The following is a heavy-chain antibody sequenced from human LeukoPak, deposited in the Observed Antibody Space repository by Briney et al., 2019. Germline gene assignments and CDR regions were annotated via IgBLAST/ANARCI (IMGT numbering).Heavy chain of an antibody. Sequence: ASVKVSCKASGYTFTGYYMHWVRQAPGQGLEWMGWINPNSGGTNYAQKLQGRVTMTRDTSISTAYMELSRLRSDDTAVYYCARDHRAYTAMLTWFDYWGQGTLVTVSS. CDR1: GYTFTGYY. J-gene: IGHJ4*02. CDR2: INPNSGGT. D-gene: IGHD5-18*01. V-gene: IGHV1-2*02. CDR3: ARDHRAYTAMLTWFDY.